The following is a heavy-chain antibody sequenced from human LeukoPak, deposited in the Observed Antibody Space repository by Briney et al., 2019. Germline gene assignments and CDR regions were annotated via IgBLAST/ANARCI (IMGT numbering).Heavy chain of an antibody. CDR2: ISSSSTI. CDR1: GFTFSSYS. V-gene: IGHV3-48*01. D-gene: IGHD6-13*01. CDR3: ARKVYSSSWGHDDAFDI. J-gene: IGHJ3*02. Sequence: AGGSLRLSCAAAGFTFSSYSMNWVRQAPGKGLEWVSYISSSSTIYYADSVKGRFTISRDNAKNSLYLQMNSLRAEDTAVYYCARKVYSSSWGHDDAFDIWGQGTMVTVSS.